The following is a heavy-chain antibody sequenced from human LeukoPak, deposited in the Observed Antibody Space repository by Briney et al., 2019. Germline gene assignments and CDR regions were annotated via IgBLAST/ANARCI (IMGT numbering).Heavy chain of an antibody. CDR1: GFAFSNYA. Sequence: PGGSLRLSCAASGFAFSNYAVHWVRQAPGKGLEWVAVISYDGSNKYYADSVKGRFTISRDNSKNTLYLQMNSLRAEDTAVYCCARDQGYCSGGSCRRYNWFDPWGQGTLVTVSS. CDR3: ARDQGYCSGGSCRRYNWFDP. D-gene: IGHD2-15*01. CDR2: ISYDGSNK. V-gene: IGHV3-30*04. J-gene: IGHJ5*02.